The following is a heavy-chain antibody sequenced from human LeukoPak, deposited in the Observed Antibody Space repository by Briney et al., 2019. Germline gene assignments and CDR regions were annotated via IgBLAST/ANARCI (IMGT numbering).Heavy chain of an antibody. J-gene: IGHJ6*02. CDR1: GFTFSSYA. CDR3: ARDLMDGSGSYYNEPVVYYYYYGMDV. V-gene: IGHV3-30-3*01. Sequence: PGGSLRLSCAVSGFTFSSYAMHWVRQAPGRGLEWVAVISYDGSNKYYADSVKGRFTISRDNSKNTLYLQMNSLRAEDTAVYYCARDLMDGSGSYYNEPVVYYYYYGMDVWGQGTTVTVSS. D-gene: IGHD3-10*01. CDR2: ISYDGSNK.